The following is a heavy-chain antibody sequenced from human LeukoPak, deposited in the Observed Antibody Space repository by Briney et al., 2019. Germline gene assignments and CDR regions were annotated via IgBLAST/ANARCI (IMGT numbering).Heavy chain of an antibody. CDR1: GGSISSYY. Sequence: SETLSLTCTVSGGSISSYYWSRIRQPPGKGLEWIGYIYYSGSTNYNPSLKSRVTISVDTSKNQFSLKLSSVTAADTAVYYCARKRGYSYGYDYWGQGTLVTVSS. CDR3: ARKRGYSYGYDY. J-gene: IGHJ4*02. CDR2: IYYSGST. D-gene: IGHD5-18*01. V-gene: IGHV4-59*12.